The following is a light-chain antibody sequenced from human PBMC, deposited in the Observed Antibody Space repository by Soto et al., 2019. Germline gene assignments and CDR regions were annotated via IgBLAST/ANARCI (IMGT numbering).Light chain of an antibody. J-gene: IGKJ4*01. CDR2: GAS. CDR1: QNIRSN. CDR3: QQYDIWPPLT. V-gene: IGKV3-15*01. Sequence: TVMTQSPATLAVSPGERATLSCRASQNIRSNLAWYQQKPGQAPRLLIYGASIRATGIPVRFSASGSGTEFTPTISSLQSEDFAVYYCQQYDIWPPLTFGGGTKVEIK.